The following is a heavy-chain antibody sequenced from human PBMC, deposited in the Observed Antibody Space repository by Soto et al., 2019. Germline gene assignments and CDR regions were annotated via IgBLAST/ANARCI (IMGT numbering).Heavy chain of an antibody. CDR3: ARGVSILTGRHYYYYMDV. CDR1: GGSFSGYY. Sequence: SETLSLTCAVYGGSFSGYYWSWIRQPPGKGLEWIGEINHSGSTNYNPSLKSRVTISVDTSKNQFSLKLSSVTAADTAVYYCARGVSILTGRHYYYYMDVWGKGTTVTVSS. J-gene: IGHJ6*03. V-gene: IGHV4-34*01. CDR2: INHSGST. D-gene: IGHD3-9*01.